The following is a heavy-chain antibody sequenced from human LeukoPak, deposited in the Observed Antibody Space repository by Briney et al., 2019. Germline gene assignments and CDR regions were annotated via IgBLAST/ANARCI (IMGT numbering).Heavy chain of an antibody. D-gene: IGHD1-1*01. CDR2: ISGSGGSK. CDR3: AKDSGMENNWNDGNWFDP. V-gene: IGHV3-23*01. Sequence: PGASLRLSCAASGFMFSSYAMSWVRQAPGKGLECVSAISGSGGSKHYADSVKGRFTISRDNSKNTLYLQMNSLRAEDTAVYYCAKDSGMENNWNDGNWFDPWGQGTLVTVSS. J-gene: IGHJ5*02. CDR1: GFMFSSYA.